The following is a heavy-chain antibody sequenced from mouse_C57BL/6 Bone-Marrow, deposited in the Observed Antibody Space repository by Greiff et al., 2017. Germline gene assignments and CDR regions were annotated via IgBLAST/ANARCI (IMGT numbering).Heavy chain of an antibody. V-gene: IGHV1-54*01. CDR1: GYAFTNYL. Sequence: QVQLQQSGAELVRPGTSVKVSCKASGYAFTNYLIEWVKQRPGQGLEWIGVINPGSGGTNYNEKFKGKATLTADKSSSTAYMQLSSLTSEDSAVYVCARHYDYDVDYFDYWGQGTTLTVSS. CDR3: ARHYDYDVDYFDY. J-gene: IGHJ2*01. D-gene: IGHD2-4*01. CDR2: INPGSGGT.